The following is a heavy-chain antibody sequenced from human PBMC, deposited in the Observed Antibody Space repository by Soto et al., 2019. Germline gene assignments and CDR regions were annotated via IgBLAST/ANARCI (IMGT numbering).Heavy chain of an antibody. D-gene: IGHD3-10*01. J-gene: IGHJ6*02. Sequence: QVQLVQSGAEVKKPGSSVKVSCKASGGTFSSYTISWVRQAPGQGLEWMERIIPILGIANYAQKFQGRVTITADKSTSTAYMELSSLRSEDTAVYYCARTTMVRGVIVYYGMDVWGQGTTVTVSS. V-gene: IGHV1-69*02. CDR1: GGTFSSYT. CDR3: ARTTMVRGVIVYYGMDV. CDR2: IIPILGIA.